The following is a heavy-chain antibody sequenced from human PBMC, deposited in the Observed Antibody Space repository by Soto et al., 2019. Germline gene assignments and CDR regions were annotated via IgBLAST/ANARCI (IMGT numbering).Heavy chain of an antibody. D-gene: IGHD3-16*01. J-gene: IGHJ4*02. CDR1: GSTFSSYA. Sequence: EGSLRLSCAASGSTFSSYAMHWVRQAPGKGLEWVAVISYDGSNKYYADSVKGRFTISRDNSKNTLYLQMNSLRAEDTAVYYCARAYEGDYFDYWGQGTLVTVSS. V-gene: IGHV3-30-3*01. CDR2: ISYDGSNK. CDR3: ARAYEGDYFDY.